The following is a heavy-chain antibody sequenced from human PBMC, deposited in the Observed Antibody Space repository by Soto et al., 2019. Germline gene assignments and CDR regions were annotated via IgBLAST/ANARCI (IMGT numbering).Heavy chain of an antibody. V-gene: IGHV3-23*01. CDR2: ISGSGSST. D-gene: IGHD3-22*01. CDR1: GFTFRSYA. Sequence: GGSLRLSCAASGFTFRSYAMSWVRQAPGKGLEWVSAISGSGSSTYYADSVKGRFTISRGDSKNTLYLQMNSLRAEDTAVYYCAKDGDYYDSSGYYPEYYFDYWGQGTLVTVSS. J-gene: IGHJ4*02. CDR3: AKDGDYYDSSGYYPEYYFDY.